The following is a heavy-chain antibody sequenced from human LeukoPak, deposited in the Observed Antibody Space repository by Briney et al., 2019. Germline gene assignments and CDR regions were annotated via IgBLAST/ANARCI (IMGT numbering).Heavy chain of an antibody. J-gene: IGHJ4*02. V-gene: IGHV1-2*02. D-gene: IGHD3-22*01. CDR2: INPNSGGT. CDR1: GYTFTGYY. CDR3: ARQASSGYYPDYFDY. Sequence: ASVKVSCKASGYTFTGYYMHWVRQAPGQGLEWMGWINPNSGGTNYAQKFQGRVTMTRDTSISTAYMELSRLRSDDTAVYYCARQASSGYYPDYFDYWGQGTLVTVSS.